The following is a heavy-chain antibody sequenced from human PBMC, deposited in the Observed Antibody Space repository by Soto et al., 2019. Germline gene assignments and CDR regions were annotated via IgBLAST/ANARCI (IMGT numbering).Heavy chain of an antibody. CDR2: IDSAGST. CDR3: AREGFYFFDY. CDR1: GFTVSSDY. V-gene: IGHV3-66*01. J-gene: IGHJ4*02. Sequence: GGSLRLSCAASGFTVSSDYMSWVRQAPGKGLEWVSVIDSAGSTHYADSVKGRFTISKDISKNTVYLQMNSLRADDTAVYYCAREGFYFFDYWGQGTLVTVSS.